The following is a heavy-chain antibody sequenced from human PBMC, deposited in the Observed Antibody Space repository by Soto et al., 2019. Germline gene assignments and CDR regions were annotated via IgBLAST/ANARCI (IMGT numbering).Heavy chain of an antibody. D-gene: IGHD2-15*01. CDR1: GFTFDNCG. Sequence: EVQWVESGGGLVQPGRALRLSCAASGFTFDNCGMHGVRHAPGKGLEWVAGISWDSSTIGYADSVKGRFIISRDDAKNSLDLQMDSLRGEDTALYYCVQGRYPTMATPLDHWGQGTQVLVSS. CDR3: VQGRYPTMATPLDH. J-gene: IGHJ4*02. CDR2: ISWDSSTI. V-gene: IGHV3-9*01.